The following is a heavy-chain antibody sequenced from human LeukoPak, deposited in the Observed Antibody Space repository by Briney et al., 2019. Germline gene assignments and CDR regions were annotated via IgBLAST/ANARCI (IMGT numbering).Heavy chain of an antibody. J-gene: IGHJ4*02. D-gene: IGHD1-26*01. CDR1: GFTFSGSA. CDR2: IRSKASSYAT. V-gene: IGHV3-73*01. Sequence: GGSLRLSCAASGFTFSGSAMHWVRQASGKGLEWVGRIRSKASSYATAYAASVKGRFTISRDDSKNTAYLQMNSLKTEDTAVYYCTSVQWELLMIRRDWGQGTLVTVSS. CDR3: TSVQWELLMIRRD.